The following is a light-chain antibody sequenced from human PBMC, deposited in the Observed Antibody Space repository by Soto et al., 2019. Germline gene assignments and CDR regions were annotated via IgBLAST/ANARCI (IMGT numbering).Light chain of an antibody. CDR2: EVN. Sequence: QSALTQPPSASGSPGHSVTLSCTGTSSDVGGYNYVSWYQQHPGKAPKLIISEVNKRPSGVPDRFSGSKSGNTAALTVSGLQAEDEADYYCSSYAGINHWVFGGGTKLTVL. CDR1: SSDVGGYNY. CDR3: SSYAGINHWV. J-gene: IGLJ3*02. V-gene: IGLV2-8*01.